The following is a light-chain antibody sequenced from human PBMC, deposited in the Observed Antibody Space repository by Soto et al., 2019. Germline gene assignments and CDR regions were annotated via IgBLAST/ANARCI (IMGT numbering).Light chain of an antibody. Sequence: DIQMTQSPSTLSASVGDRVTITCRASQSISSWLAWYQQKPGKAPKLLIYDASNLESGVPSRFSGSGSGTEFTLTISSLQTDDFATYYCQQYNSCLFGQGTKVEIK. CDR3: QQYNSCL. CDR2: DAS. J-gene: IGKJ1*01. CDR1: QSISSW. V-gene: IGKV1-5*01.